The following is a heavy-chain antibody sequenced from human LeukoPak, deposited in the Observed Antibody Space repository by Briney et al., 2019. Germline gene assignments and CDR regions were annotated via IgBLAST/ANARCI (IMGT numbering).Heavy chain of an antibody. J-gene: IGHJ5*02. V-gene: IGHV3-7*01. CDR2: IKQDGSEK. CDR1: GFTFDNYA. Sequence: TGGSLRLSCAASGFTFDNYAMHWVRQAPGKGLEWVANIKQDGSEKYYVDSVKGRFTISRDNAKNSLYLQMNSLRAEDTAVYYCARDPRYYYGGLFDPWGQGTLVTVSS. CDR3: ARDPRYYYGGLFDP. D-gene: IGHD3-10*01.